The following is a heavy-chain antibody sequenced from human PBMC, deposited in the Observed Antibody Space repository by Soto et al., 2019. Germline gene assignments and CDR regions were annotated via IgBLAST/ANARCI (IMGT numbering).Heavy chain of an antibody. D-gene: IGHD5-12*01. CDR1: GFTVSTYW. V-gene: IGHV3-74*01. Sequence: EVQLVQSGGGLVQPGGSLRLSCAASGFTVSTYWVHWVRQVPGKGLLWVSRINSDGSRTTYADSVKGRFTISRDNAKNTLYLQMNRLRVEDTAVYYCARDLVAKDAFDIWGQGTVVTVSS. J-gene: IGHJ3*02. CDR3: ARDLVAKDAFDI. CDR2: INSDGSRT.